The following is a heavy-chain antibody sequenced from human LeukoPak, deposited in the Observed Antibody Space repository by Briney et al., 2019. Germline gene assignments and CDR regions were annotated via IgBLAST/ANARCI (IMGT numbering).Heavy chain of an antibody. CDR2: ISHSGST. Sequence: PSETLSLTCAVYGGSFSGYYWSWIRQPPGKGLEWIGEISHSGSTNYNPSLKSRVTISVDTSKNQFSLKLSSVTAADTAVYYCARRVQLWFRAYYYYYMDVWGKGTTVTVSS. J-gene: IGHJ6*03. V-gene: IGHV4-34*01. CDR1: GGSFSGYY. D-gene: IGHD5-18*01. CDR3: ARRVQLWFRAYYYYYMDV.